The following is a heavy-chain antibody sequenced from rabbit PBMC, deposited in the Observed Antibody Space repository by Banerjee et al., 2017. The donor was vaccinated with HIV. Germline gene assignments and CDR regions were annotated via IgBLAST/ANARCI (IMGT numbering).Heavy chain of an antibody. CDR2: IDAGSSGST. CDR1: GFSFSSSYW. J-gene: IGHJ4*01. V-gene: IGHV1S40*01. D-gene: IGHD2-1*01. CDR3: AREDDDYGDWNL. Sequence: QSLEESGGDLVKPGASLTLTCTASGFSFSSSYWIWWVRQAPGKGLEWIACIDAGSSGSTYYASWAKGRFTISKTSSTTVTLQMTSLTAADTATYFCAREDDDYGDWNLWGQGTLVTVS.